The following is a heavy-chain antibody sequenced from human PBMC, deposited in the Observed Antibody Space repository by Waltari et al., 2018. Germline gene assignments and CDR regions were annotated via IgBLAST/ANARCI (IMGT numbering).Heavy chain of an antibody. CDR1: GFTFSSYS. CDR3: ASEYSGYVDY. CDR2: ISSSSSTI. J-gene: IGHJ4*02. D-gene: IGHD5-12*01. Sequence: EVQLVESGGGLVQPGGSLRLSCAASGFTFSSYSMNWVRQAPGKGLEWVSYISSSSSTIYYADSVKGRFTISRDNAKNSLYLQMNSLRAEDTAVYYCASEYSGYVDYWGQGTLVTVSS. V-gene: IGHV3-48*01.